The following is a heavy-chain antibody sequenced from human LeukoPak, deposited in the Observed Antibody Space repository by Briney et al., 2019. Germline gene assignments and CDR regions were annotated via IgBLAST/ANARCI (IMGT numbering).Heavy chain of an antibody. V-gene: IGHV3-23*01. J-gene: IGHJ4*02. CDR2: ISGSGGST. CDR3: AKPGYSGNDSPNDY. CDR1: GFTFSSYA. Sequence: PGGSLRLSCAASGFTFSSYAMSWVRQAPGKGLEWVSAISGSGGSTYYADSVKGRFTISRDNSKNTLYLQMNSLRAEDTAVYYCAKPGYSGNDSPNDYWGQGTLVTVSS. D-gene: IGHD5-12*01.